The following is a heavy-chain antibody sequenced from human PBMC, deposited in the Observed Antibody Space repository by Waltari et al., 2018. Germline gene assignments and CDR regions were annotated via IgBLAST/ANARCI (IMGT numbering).Heavy chain of an antibody. V-gene: IGHV3-30*01. J-gene: IGHJ4*02. CDR1: GFAFSFFA. CDR2: LSYDGSDK. D-gene: IGHD5-18*01. CDR3: ARGSSPGNTELDY. Sequence: QVQLVESGGSVVQPGRSLRLSCSASGFAFSFFALHWVRQAPGKGLEWLAVLSYDGSDKFYADSVEGRFTISRDNSKNTMYLEMNNLKVEDTAVYFCARGSSPGNTELDYWGQGTLVTISS.